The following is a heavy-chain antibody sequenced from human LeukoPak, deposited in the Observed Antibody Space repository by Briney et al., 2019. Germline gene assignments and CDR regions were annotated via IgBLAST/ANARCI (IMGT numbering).Heavy chain of an antibody. CDR3: ARVTGGSVDH. CDR1: GGSISSYY. D-gene: IGHD5-18*01. J-gene: IGHJ4*02. V-gene: IGHV4-59*01. CDR2: IYYSGST. Sequence: SETLSLTCTVSGGSISSYYWSRIRQPPGKGLEWIGYIYYSGSTNYNPSLKSRVTISVDTSKNQFSLKLSSVTAADTAVYYCARVTGGSVDHWGQGTLVTVSS.